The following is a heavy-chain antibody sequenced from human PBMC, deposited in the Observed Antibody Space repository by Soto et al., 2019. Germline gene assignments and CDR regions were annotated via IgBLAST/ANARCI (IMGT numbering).Heavy chain of an antibody. Sequence: PSETLSLTCTVSGGTISSYYWSWIRQPPGKGLKWIGYIYYSGSTNYNPSLESRVTISVDTAKNQCSLKLSAVTAADTAVYYYARVDCYYKEYYFDYWGQGTLGTVSS. J-gene: IGHJ4*02. CDR2: IYYSGST. D-gene: IGHD3-22*01. CDR3: ARVDCYYKEYYFDY. V-gene: IGHV4-59*01. CDR1: GGTISSYY.